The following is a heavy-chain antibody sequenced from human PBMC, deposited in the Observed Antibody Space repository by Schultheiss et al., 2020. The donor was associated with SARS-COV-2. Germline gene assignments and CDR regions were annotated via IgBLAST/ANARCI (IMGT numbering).Heavy chain of an antibody. CDR3: AAGYDFWSGPNGRDAFDI. J-gene: IGHJ3*02. Sequence: SETLSLTCTVSGGSVSSGSYYWSWIRQPPGKGLEWIGYIYYSGSTYYNPSLKSRVTISVDTSKNQFSLKLSSVTAADTAVYYCAAGYDFWSGPNGRDAFDIWGQGTMVTVSS. D-gene: IGHD3-3*01. CDR2: IYYSGST. V-gene: IGHV4-61*01. CDR1: GGSVSSGSYY.